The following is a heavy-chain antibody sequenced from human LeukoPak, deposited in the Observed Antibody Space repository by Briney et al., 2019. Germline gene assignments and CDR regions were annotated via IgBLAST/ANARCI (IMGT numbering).Heavy chain of an antibody. CDR2: MNPNSGNT. J-gene: IGHJ5*02. V-gene: IGHV1-8*01. Sequence: ASVKVSCKASGYTFTSYDINWVRQATGQGLEWMGWMNPNSGNTGYARKFQGRVTMTRNTSISTAYMELSSLRSEDTAVYYCARAPIYYYDSSGYYYVNWFDPWGQGTLVTVSS. CDR3: ARAPIYYYDSSGYYYVNWFDP. D-gene: IGHD3-22*01. CDR1: GYTFTSYD.